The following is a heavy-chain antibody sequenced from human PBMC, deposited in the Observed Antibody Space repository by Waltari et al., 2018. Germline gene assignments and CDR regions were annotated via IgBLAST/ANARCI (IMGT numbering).Heavy chain of an antibody. J-gene: IGHJ4*02. CDR1: GGTFTNFV. Sequence: VHLEQSGAVLKKPGSSGRVACKASGGTFTNFVIGWVRQAPGQAIESMGGIIIKLVASTYAQKFQGKLSITPDDSTSTVYMDLIGLRSDDTAVYYCTKIISVTGSTSWGQGTLVTVSS. D-gene: IGHD1-1*01. V-gene: IGHV1-69*01. CDR3: TKIISVTGSTS. CDR2: IIIKLVAS.